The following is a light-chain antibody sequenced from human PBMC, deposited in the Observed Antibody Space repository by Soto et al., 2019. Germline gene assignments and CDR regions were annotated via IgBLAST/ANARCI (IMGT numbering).Light chain of an antibody. CDR1: EVISDY. J-gene: IGKJ4*01. CDR2: SAS. CDR3: QQYGSYPLT. Sequence: DIQMTQSPSSLSASVGDRVTIACRASEVISDYLAWFQQKPGRPPKSLIHSASTLQGGVPSKFSGSRSGTNFTLTINNLQPEDFATYYCQQYGSYPLTFGGGTKVE. V-gene: IGKV1-16*02.